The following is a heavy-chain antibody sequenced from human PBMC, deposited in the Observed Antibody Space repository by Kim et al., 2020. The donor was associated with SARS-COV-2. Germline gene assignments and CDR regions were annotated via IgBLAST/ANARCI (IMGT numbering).Heavy chain of an antibody. J-gene: IGHJ4*02. Sequence: GSVKGRFNSSRDNAKNSLYLQMSSLRAEDTGLYYCAKDVGYYDSSGPFDYWGQGTLVTGSS. D-gene: IGHD3-22*01. CDR3: AKDVGYYDSSGPFDY. V-gene: IGHV3-9*01.